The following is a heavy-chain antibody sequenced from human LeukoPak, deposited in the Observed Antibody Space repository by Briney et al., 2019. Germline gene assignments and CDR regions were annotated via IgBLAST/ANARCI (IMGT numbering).Heavy chain of an antibody. CDR3: ARGITMIVGRPIRPTAFDI. CDR1: GFAFSSYD. V-gene: IGHV3-13*01. D-gene: IGHD3-22*01. Sequence: GGSLRLSCAAPGFAFSSYDMHWVRQATGKGLEWVSAIGTAGDTYYPGSVKGRFTISRENAKNSLYLQMNSLRAGDTAVYYCARGITMIVGRPIRPTAFDIWGQGTMVTVSS. J-gene: IGHJ3*02. CDR2: IGTAGDT.